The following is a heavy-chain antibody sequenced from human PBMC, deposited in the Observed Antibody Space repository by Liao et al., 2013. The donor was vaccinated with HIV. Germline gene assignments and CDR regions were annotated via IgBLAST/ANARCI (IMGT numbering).Heavy chain of an antibody. J-gene: IGHJ4*02. CDR2: IYTSGST. D-gene: IGHD2-2*01. CDR3: ARWGLYCSSTRCETIDY. CDR1: GGSISSYY. V-gene: IGHV4-4*07. Sequence: QVQLQESGPGLVKPSETLSLTCTVSGGSISSYYWSWIRQPAGKGLEWIGRIYTSGSTNYNPSLKSRVTMSVDTSKNQFSLKLSSVTAADTAVYYCARWGLYCSSTRCETIDYWGQGTLVTVSS.